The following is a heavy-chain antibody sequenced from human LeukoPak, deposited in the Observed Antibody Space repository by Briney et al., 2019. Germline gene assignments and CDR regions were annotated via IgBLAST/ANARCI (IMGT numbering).Heavy chain of an antibody. Sequence: SETLSLTCTVSGGSISSYYWSWIRQPPGKGLEWIGYTHYSGSTSYNPSLKSRVIISVDTSKNQFSLKLTSVTAADTAVYYCARGYSGSYGRFDYWGQGTLVTVSS. V-gene: IGHV4-59*01. D-gene: IGHD1-26*01. CDR3: ARGYSGSYGRFDY. CDR2: THYSGST. CDR1: GGSISSYY. J-gene: IGHJ4*02.